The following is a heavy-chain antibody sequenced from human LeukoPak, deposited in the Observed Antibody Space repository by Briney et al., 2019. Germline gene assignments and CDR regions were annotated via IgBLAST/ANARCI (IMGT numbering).Heavy chain of an antibody. V-gene: IGHV3-48*01. CDR3: ARGTTTWIRGPLNP. CDR2: ISSSSSTI. Sequence: GGSLRLSCAASGFTFSSYSMNWVRQAPGKGLEWVSYISSSSSTIYYADSVKGRFTISRDNAKNSLYLQMNSLRAEDTAVYYCARGTTTWIRGPLNPWGQGTLVTVSS. J-gene: IGHJ5*02. CDR1: GFTFSSYS. D-gene: IGHD5-18*01.